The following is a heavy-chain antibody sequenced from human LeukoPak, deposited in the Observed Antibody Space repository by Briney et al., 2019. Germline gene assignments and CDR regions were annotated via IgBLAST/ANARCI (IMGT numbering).Heavy chain of an antibody. CDR2: IYYSGST. J-gene: IGHJ3*02. CDR3: ARKSDYGDYKSWDDAFDI. V-gene: IGHV4-61*01. CDR1: GGSVSSGSYY. D-gene: IGHD4-17*01. Sequence: SETLSLTCTVSGGSVSSGSYYWSWVRQPPRKGLEWIGYIYYSGSTNYNPSLKSRVTISVDTSKNQFSLKLSSVTAAYTAVYYCARKSDYGDYKSWDDAFDIWGQGTMVTVPS.